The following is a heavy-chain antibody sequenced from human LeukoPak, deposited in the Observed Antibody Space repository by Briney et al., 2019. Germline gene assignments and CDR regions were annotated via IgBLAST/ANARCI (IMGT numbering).Heavy chain of an antibody. CDR2: IIPIFGIA. D-gene: IGHD3-22*01. CDR1: GGTLSSYA. J-gene: IGHJ5*02. V-gene: IGHV1-69*04. CDR3: ARGAYYYDSSGYPNWFDP. Sequence: SVKVSCKASGGTLSSYAISWVRQAPGQGLEWMGRIIPIFGIANYARKFQGRVTITADKSTSTAYMELSSLRSEDTAVYYCARGAYYYDSSGYPNWFDPWGQGTLVTVSS.